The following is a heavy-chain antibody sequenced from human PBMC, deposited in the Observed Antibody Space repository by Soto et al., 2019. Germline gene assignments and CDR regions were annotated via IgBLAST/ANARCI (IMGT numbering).Heavy chain of an antibody. CDR3: ANYGIAAPNWFDP. CDR2: ISGSGGST. Sequence: EVQLLESGGGLVQPGGSLRLSCAASGFTFSSYAMSWVRQAPGKGLEWVSAISGSGGSTYYADSVKGRFTISRDKSKNTLYLQMNSLRAADTAVDYCANYGIAAPNWFDPWGQGTLVTVSS. CDR1: GFTFSSYA. J-gene: IGHJ5*02. D-gene: IGHD6-6*01. V-gene: IGHV3-23*01.